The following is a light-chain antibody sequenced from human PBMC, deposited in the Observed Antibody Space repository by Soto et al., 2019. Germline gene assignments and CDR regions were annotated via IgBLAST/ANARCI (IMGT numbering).Light chain of an antibody. Sequence: EIVLTHSPATLSVSPGERATLSCRASQSVSSSLAWYQQKPGQAPRLLIYGASTRATGIPAKFSGSGSGTEFTLTISSLQSEDFALDFCQQYDSWPHTFGQGTKLEIK. V-gene: IGKV3-15*01. J-gene: IGKJ2*01. CDR1: QSVSSS. CDR3: QQYDSWPHT. CDR2: GAS.